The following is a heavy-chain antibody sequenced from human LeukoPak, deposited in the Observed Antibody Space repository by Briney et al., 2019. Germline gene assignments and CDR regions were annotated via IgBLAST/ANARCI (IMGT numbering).Heavy chain of an antibody. V-gene: IGHV4-34*01. CDR1: GGSFSGYY. Sequence: PSETLSLTCALYGGSFSGYYWSWVPHPPGKGVEWSGEINHSGSTNYNPSLKGRVTISVDTSKNQFSLKLNSVTAADTAVYYCARGAPKEIQLWLRLRGVAFDIWGQGTMVTVSS. J-gene: IGHJ3*02. CDR2: INHSGST. D-gene: IGHD5-18*01. CDR3: ARGAPKEIQLWLRLRGVAFDI.